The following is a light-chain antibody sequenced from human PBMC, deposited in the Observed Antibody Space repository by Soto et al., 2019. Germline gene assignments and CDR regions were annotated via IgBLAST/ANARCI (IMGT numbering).Light chain of an antibody. CDR3: CSYAGSSTFYV. J-gene: IGLJ1*01. Sequence: QSVLTQPASVSGSPGQSITISCTGTSSDVGSYNLVSWYQQHPGKAPKLMIYEGSKRPSGVSNRFSGSKSGNTASLTISGLQAEDEADYCCCSYAGSSTFYVFGTGTKVTVL. CDR1: SSDVGSYNL. V-gene: IGLV2-23*01. CDR2: EGS.